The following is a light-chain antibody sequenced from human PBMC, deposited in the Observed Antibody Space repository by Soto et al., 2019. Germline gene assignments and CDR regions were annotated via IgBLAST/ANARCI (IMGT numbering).Light chain of an antibody. CDR2: DTT. V-gene: IGLV7-46*01. Sequence: QTVVTQEPSLTVSPGGTVTLTCGSSTGAVTSGHYPYWFQQKPGQAPRTLIYDTTNKHTWTPARFSGSLLGGKAALTLAGAQTDDEADYYCLLSYSGTNWVFGGGTQLTVL. CDR1: TGAVTSGHY. J-gene: IGLJ3*02. CDR3: LLSYSGTNWV.